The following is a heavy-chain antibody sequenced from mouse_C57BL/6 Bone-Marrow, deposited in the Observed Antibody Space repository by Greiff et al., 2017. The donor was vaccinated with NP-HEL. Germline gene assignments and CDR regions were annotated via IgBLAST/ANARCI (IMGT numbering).Heavy chain of an antibody. V-gene: IGHV2-2*01. CDR2: IWSGGST. J-gene: IGHJ3*01. D-gene: IGHD2-4*01. CDR1: GFSLTSYG. CDR3: ARKGGYDYDNIAY. Sequence: QVQLKESGPGLVQPSQSLSITCTVSGFSLTSYGVHWVRQSPGKGLEWLGVIWSGGSTDCNAAFISRLSISKDNSKSQVFFKINSLQADDTAIYYCARKGGYDYDNIAYWGQGTLVTVSA.